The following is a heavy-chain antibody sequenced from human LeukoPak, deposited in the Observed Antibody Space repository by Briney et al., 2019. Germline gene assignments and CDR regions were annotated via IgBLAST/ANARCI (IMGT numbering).Heavy chain of an antibody. D-gene: IGHD2-2*01. J-gene: IGHJ3*02. Sequence: PSETLSLTCTVSGGSISSSSYYWGWIRQPPGKGLEWIGSIYYSESTYYNPSLKSRVTISVDTSKNQFSLKLSSVTAADTAVYYCAREYLPSHGVPAAMDAFDIWGQGTMVTVSS. CDR2: IYYSEST. CDR3: AREYLPSHGVPAAMDAFDI. V-gene: IGHV4-39*07. CDR1: GGSISSSSYY.